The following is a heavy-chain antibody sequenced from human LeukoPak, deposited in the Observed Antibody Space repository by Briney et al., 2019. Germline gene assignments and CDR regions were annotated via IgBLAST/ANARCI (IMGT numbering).Heavy chain of an antibody. CDR3: ARDGGAAAGTPFDY. J-gene: IGHJ4*02. Sequence: ASVKVSCKASGYTFSGYYIHWVRQAPGQGLEWMGWINPNSGGANYAQTFQGRVTMTRDTSITTAYMELSRLRSDDTAVYYCARDGGAAAGTPFDYWGQGTLVTVSS. CDR1: GYTFSGYY. V-gene: IGHV1-2*02. D-gene: IGHD6-13*01. CDR2: INPNSGGA.